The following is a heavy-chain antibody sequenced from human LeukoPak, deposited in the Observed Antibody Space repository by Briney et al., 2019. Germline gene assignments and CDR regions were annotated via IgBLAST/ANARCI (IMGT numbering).Heavy chain of an antibody. CDR1: GFTFSSYS. V-gene: IGHV3-21*01. J-gene: IGHJ6*02. Sequence: GGSLRLSCAASGFTFSSYSMNWVRQAPGKGLEWVSSISSSSSYIYYADSVKGRFTISRDNAKNSLYLQMNSLRAEDTAVYYCARGPLEQWLLREYYYYGMDVWGQGTXVXVSS. CDR2: ISSSSSYI. CDR3: ARGPLEQWLLREYYYYGMDV. D-gene: IGHD6-19*01.